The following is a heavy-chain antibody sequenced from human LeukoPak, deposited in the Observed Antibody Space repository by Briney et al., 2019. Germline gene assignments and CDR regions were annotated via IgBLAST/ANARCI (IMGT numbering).Heavy chain of an antibody. V-gene: IGHV4-34*01. J-gene: IGHJ4*02. CDR2: INHSGST. D-gene: IGHD6-25*01. Sequence: SETLSLTCAVYGGSFSGYYWSWIRQPPGRGLEWIGEINHSGSTNYNPSLKSRVTISVDTSKNQFSLKLSSVTAADTAVYYCAREGMSGFSTSYFDYWGQGTLVTVSS. CDR3: AREGMSGFSTSYFDY. CDR1: GGSFSGYY.